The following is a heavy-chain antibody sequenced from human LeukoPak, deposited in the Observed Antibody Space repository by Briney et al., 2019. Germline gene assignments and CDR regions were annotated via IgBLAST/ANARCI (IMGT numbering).Heavy chain of an antibody. CDR1: GFTFSSYA. Sequence: GGSLRLSCAASGFTFSSYAMSWVRQAPRKGLEWVSAISGSGGSTYYADSVKGRFTISRDNSKNTLYLQMNSLRAEDTAVYYCAKGAPYYYDSSGYYSAREYYFDYWGQGTLVTVSS. D-gene: IGHD3-22*01. V-gene: IGHV3-23*01. J-gene: IGHJ4*02. CDR3: AKGAPYYYDSSGYYSAREYYFDY. CDR2: ISGSGGST.